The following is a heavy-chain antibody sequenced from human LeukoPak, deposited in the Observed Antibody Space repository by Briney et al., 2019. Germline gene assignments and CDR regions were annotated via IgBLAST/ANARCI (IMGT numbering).Heavy chain of an antibody. Sequence: GSSVKVSCKASGGTFSSYAISWVRQAPGQGLEWMGGIIPIFGTANYAQKFQGRDTITADESTSTAYMELSSLRSEDTAVYYCARADIVVVPAAPSYYYYGMDVWGQGTTVTVSS. D-gene: IGHD2-2*01. CDR3: ARADIVVVPAAPSYYYYGMDV. CDR1: GGTFSSYA. V-gene: IGHV1-69*01. J-gene: IGHJ6*02. CDR2: IIPIFGTA.